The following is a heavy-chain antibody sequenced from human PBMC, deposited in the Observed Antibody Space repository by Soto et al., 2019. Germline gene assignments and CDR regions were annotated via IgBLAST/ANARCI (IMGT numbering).Heavy chain of an antibody. CDR2: IYPGDSDT. CDR3: ARVEGDYDILTGYYLPLVFDY. J-gene: IGHJ4*02. CDR1: GYSFTSYW. V-gene: IGHV5-51*01. D-gene: IGHD3-9*01. Sequence: GESLKISCKGSGYSFTSYWIGWVRQMPGKGLEWMGIIYPGDSDTRYSPSFQGQVTISADKSISTAYLQWSSLKASDTAMYYCARVEGDYDILTGYYLPLVFDYWGQGTLVTVSS.